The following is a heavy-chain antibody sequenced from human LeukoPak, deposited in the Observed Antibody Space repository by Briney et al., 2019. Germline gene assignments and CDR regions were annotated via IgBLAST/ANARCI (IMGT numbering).Heavy chain of an antibody. Sequence: SETLSLTCTVSGGSISSGDYYWSWIRQPPGKGLEWIGYIYYSGSTYYNPSLKSRVTISVDTSKNQFSLKLSSVTAADTAVYYCAREVPYSSGWGFSYYNWFDPWGQGTLVTVSS. CDR3: AREVPYSSGWGFSYYNWFDP. CDR1: GGSISSGDYY. V-gene: IGHV4-30-4*01. CDR2: IYYSGST. D-gene: IGHD6-19*01. J-gene: IGHJ5*02.